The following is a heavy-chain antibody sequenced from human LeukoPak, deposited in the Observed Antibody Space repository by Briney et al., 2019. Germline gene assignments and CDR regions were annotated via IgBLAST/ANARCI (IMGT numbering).Heavy chain of an antibody. J-gene: IGHJ6*04. Sequence: GGSLRLSCAASGFIFRSYDVSWVRQAPGEGLEWISYISSGGSTIYYADSVKGRFTISRDDAKNSLYLQMNSLRAEDTAVYYCAELGITMIGGVWGKGTTVTISS. CDR3: AELGITMIGGV. D-gene: IGHD3-10*02. CDR1: GFIFRSYD. V-gene: IGHV3-48*03. CDR2: ISSGGSTI.